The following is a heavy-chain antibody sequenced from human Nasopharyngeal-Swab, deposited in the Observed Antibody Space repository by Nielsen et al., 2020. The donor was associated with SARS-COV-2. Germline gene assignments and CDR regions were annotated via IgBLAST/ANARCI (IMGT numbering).Heavy chain of an antibody. CDR1: GFTFSSYD. CDR2: IGTAGDT. J-gene: IGHJ4*02. CDR3: ARDRIVGATDFDY. V-gene: IGHV3-13*01. Sequence: GESLKISCAASGFTFSSYDMHWVRQATGKGLEWVSAIGTAGDTYYPGSVKGRFTISRENAKNSLYLQMNSLRAGDTAVYYCARDRIVGATDFDYWGQGTLVTVSS. D-gene: IGHD1-26*01.